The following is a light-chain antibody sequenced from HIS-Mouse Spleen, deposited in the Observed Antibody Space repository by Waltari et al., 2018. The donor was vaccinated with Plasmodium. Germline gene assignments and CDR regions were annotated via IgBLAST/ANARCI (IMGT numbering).Light chain of an antibody. CDR1: QSVRSN. V-gene: IGKV3-15*01. CDR3: QQYNNWSFT. Sequence: EIVMTKSPATLSVSPGERATLSCRASQSVRSNLAWYQQKPGQAPRLLIYGASTRATGIPARFSGSGSGTEFTLTISSLQSEDFAVYYCQQYNNWSFTFGPGTKVDIK. CDR2: GAS. J-gene: IGKJ3*01.